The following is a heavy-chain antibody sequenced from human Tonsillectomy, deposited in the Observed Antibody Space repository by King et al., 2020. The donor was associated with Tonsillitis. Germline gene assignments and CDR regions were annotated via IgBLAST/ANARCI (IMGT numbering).Heavy chain of an antibody. CDR1: GLTFSSYA. D-gene: IGHD2/OR15-2a*01. Sequence: DVQLVQSGGGLVQPGGSLRLSCSASGLTFSSYAMSWVRQAPGKGLEWVSGISGSVGSTFYADSVKGRFTISRDNSKNTLYLQMNSLQMNSLRAEDTAVYYCAKPREYPSYYFDYWGQGTLVTVSS. V-gene: IGHV3-23*04. CDR2: ISGSVGST. J-gene: IGHJ4*02. CDR3: AKPREYPSYYFDY.